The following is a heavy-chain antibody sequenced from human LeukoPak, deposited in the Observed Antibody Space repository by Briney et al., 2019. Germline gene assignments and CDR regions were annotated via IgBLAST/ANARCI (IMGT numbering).Heavy chain of an antibody. J-gene: IGHJ4*02. V-gene: IGHV4-39*01. D-gene: IGHD5/OR15-5a*01. CDR1: GGSISSSSFS. Sequence: SETLSLTCTVSGGSISSSSFSWVWIRQPPGKGLQWIGNIHYSGSSYYNPSLKSRVTISVDTSRNIFSLKMHSVTAADTAVYYCAAMSSRYEYYFDYWGQGTLVPVSS. CDR3: AAMSSRYEYYFDY. CDR2: IHYSGSS.